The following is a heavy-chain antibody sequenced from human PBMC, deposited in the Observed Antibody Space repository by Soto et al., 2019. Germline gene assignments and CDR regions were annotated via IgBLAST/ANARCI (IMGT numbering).Heavy chain of an antibody. CDR1: GFSLHTSGVG. J-gene: IGHJ4*02. CDR2: IYWDDDK. D-gene: IGHD1-26*01. CDR3: AYRALYSGSYWDGGYFDS. V-gene: IGHV2-5*02. Sequence: QITLRESGPTRVIPTQTLSLTCSFSGFSLHTSGVGVGWIRQPPGKALEWLAIIYWDDDKRYSPSLKSRLSITKDTSENQVVVTMTNMDPVDTATYYCAYRALYSGSYWDGGYFDSWGQGTLITVSS.